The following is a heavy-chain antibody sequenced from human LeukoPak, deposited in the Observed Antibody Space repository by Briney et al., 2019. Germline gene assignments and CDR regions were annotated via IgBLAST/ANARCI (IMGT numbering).Heavy chain of an antibody. D-gene: IGHD4/OR15-4a*01. J-gene: IGHJ4*02. Sequence: GESLRLSCAASGFTFSSYAMSWVRQAPGKGLEWVSTINGSGDRKYYTDSVKGRFTISRVSSENTLYLQMNSLRAEDTAVYYCARRAGAYSHPYDYWGQGTLVTVSS. CDR3: ARRAGAYSHPYDY. CDR2: INGSGDRK. CDR1: GFTFSSYA. V-gene: IGHV3-23*01.